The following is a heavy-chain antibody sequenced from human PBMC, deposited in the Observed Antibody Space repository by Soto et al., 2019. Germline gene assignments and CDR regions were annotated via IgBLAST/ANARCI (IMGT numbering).Heavy chain of an antibody. CDR2: VNSDGSIT. D-gene: IGHD1-26*01. CDR3: ARVGATTWY. J-gene: IGHJ4*02. V-gene: IGHV3-74*01. Sequence: PGWSLRLSCAASGFTFSSYWMHWVRQAPGKGLVWVSRVNSDGSITNYADAVKGRFTISRDNAKNTLYLQMDGLRAEDTAVYYCARVGATTWYWGQGTLVTVSS. CDR1: GFTFSSYW.